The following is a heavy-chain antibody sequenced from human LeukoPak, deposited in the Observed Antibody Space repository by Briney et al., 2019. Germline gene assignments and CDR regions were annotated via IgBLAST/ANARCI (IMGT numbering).Heavy chain of an antibody. D-gene: IGHD5-18*01. V-gene: IGHV4-34*01. CDR1: GGSFSGYY. Sequence: SETLSLTCAVYGGSFSGYYWSWIRQPPGKGLEWIGEINHSGSTNYNPSLKSRVTISVDTSDSQFSLKLSSVSAADTAVYYCARVDSNGFDLWGRGTLVTVSS. CDR2: INHSGST. J-gene: IGHJ2*01. CDR3: ARVDSNGFDL.